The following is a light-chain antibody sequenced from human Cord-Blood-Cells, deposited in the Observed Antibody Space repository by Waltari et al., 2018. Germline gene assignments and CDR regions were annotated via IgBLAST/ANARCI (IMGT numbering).Light chain of an antibody. CDR1: SSDVGGYNY. CDR2: DVS. Sequence: QSALTQPASVSGSPGQSITISCTGTSSDVGGYNYVSWYQQHPGKAPKLMSYDVSNRPSGVSSRFSGSKSGNTASLTISGLQAEDEADYYCSSYTSSSTVFGGGTKLTVL. J-gene: IGLJ3*02. CDR3: SSYTSSSTV. V-gene: IGLV2-14*01.